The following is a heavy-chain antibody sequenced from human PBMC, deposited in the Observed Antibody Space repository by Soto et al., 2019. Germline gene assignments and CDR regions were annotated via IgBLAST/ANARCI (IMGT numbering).Heavy chain of an antibody. V-gene: IGHV4-34*01. CDR2: INHSGST. J-gene: IGHJ6*02. Sequence: SETLSLTCAVYGGSFSGYYWSWIRQPPGKGLEWIGEINHSGSTNYNPSLKSRVTRSVDTSKNQFSLKLSSVTAADTAVYYCARARGFLEWLSSLYYYYGMDVWGQGTTVTVSS. CDR3: ARARGFLEWLSSLYYYYGMDV. D-gene: IGHD3-3*01. CDR1: GGSFSGYY.